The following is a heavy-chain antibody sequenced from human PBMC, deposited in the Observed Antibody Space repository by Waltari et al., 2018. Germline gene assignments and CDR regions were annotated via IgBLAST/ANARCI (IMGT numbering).Heavy chain of an antibody. CDR1: GFSLSTSGV. CDR2: IYHSGST. Sequence: KESGPTLVKPTQTLTLTCTFSGFSLSTSGVGVGWIRQPPGKGLEWIGSIYHSGSTYYNPSLKSRVTISVDTSKNQFSLKLSSVTAADTAVYYCARELRYDSSGYYGYWGQGTLVTVSS. D-gene: IGHD3-22*01. V-gene: IGHV4-38-2*02. J-gene: IGHJ4*02. CDR3: ARELRYDSSGYYGY.